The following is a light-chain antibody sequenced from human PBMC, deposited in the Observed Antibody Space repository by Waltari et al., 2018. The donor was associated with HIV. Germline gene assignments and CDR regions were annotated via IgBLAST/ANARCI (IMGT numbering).Light chain of an antibody. Sequence: DIVMTQSPDSLAVSLGERATINCKSSQSVFYSSNNKNYLAWYQQKPGQPPKLLIYWASTRESGVPDRFSGSGSGTDFTLTISSLQAEDVAVYYCQQYYTIPLFGQGTKLEIK. CDR2: WAS. CDR1: QSVFYSSNNKNY. CDR3: QQYYTIPL. V-gene: IGKV4-1*01. J-gene: IGKJ2*01.